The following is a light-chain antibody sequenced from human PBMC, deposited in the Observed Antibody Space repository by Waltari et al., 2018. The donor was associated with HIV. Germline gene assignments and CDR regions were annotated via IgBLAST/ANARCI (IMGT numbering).Light chain of an antibody. CDR2: AAS. Sequence: DIQMTQSPSSLSASVGDRVTLTCRASQSISRFLNWYQRKPGRAPKLLISAASRLQTGVPSRFSGSGSGTDFTRNISSLQPEDSAIDYCQESYSTSFTFGGGTKVEIK. J-gene: IGKJ4*01. CDR3: QESYSTSFT. V-gene: IGKV1-39*01. CDR1: QSISRF.